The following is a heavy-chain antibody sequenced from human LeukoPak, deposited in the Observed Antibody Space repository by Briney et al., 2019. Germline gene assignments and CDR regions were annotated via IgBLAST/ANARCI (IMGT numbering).Heavy chain of an antibody. CDR1: GYSISSGYY. D-gene: IGHD3-22*01. V-gene: IGHV4-38-2*01. CDR2: IYHSGST. CDR3: AIGREYYYDSSGYGAFDI. J-gene: IGHJ3*02. Sequence: PSETLSLTCAVSGYSISSGYYWGWIRQPPGKGLEWIGSIYHSGSTYYNPSLKSRATISVDTSKNQFSLKLSSLTAADTAVYYCAIGREYYYDSSGYGAFDIWGQGTMVTVSS.